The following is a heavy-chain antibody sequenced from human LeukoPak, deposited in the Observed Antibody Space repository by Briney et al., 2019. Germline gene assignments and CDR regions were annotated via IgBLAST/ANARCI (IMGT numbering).Heavy chain of an antibody. CDR3: AKDINHFSSWPDY. D-gene: IGHD6-13*01. V-gene: IGHV3-48*01. Sequence: GGSLRLSCAASGFTFSSYSMNWVRQAPGKGLEWVSYISSSSSTIYYADSVKGRFTISRDNAKNSLYLQMNSLRAEDTALYYCAKDINHFSSWPDYWGQGTLVTVSS. CDR1: GFTFSSYS. CDR2: ISSSSSTI. J-gene: IGHJ4*02.